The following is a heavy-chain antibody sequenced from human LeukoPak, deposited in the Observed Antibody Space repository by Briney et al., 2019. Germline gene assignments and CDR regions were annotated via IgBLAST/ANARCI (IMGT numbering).Heavy chain of an antibody. Sequence: SETLSLTCTVSGGSISSYYWSWIRQPPGKGLEWIGYIYYSGSTNYNPSLKSRVTISVDTSKNQFSLKLSSVTAADTAVYYCAQLEYSSSTPWGQGTLVTVSS. D-gene: IGHD6-6*01. CDR3: AQLEYSSSTP. V-gene: IGHV4-59*12. CDR2: IYYSGST. CDR1: GGSISSYY. J-gene: IGHJ5*02.